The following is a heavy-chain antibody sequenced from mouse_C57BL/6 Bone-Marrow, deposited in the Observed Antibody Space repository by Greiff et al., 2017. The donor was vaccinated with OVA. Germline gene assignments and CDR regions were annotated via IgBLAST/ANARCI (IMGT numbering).Heavy chain of an antibody. CDR3: AKDYGSSDWYFDV. CDR1: GYTFTSYW. Sequence: QVQLKESGAELVMPGASVKLSCKASGYTFTSYWMHWVKQRPGQGLEWIGEIDPSDSYTNYNQKFKGKSTLTVDKSSSTAYMQLSSLTSEDSAVYYCAKDYGSSDWYFDVWGTGTTVTVSS. J-gene: IGHJ1*03. V-gene: IGHV1-69*01. CDR2: IDPSDSYT. D-gene: IGHD1-1*01.